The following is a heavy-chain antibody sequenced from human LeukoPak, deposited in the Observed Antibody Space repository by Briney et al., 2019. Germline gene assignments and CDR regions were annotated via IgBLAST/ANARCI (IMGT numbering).Heavy chain of an antibody. CDR1: GYRFTSYW. D-gene: IGHD2-2*01. J-gene: IGHJ4*02. CDR2: IYPGDSDT. V-gene: IGHV5-51*01. Sequence: GESLKTSCKGSGYRFTSYWIGWVRHLPGKGLEWRGIIYPGDSDTRYSPSFQGQVTISADESISTAYLQWSSLKASDTAMYYCARHDQLLSLVDYWGQGTLVTVSS. CDR3: ARHDQLLSLVDY.